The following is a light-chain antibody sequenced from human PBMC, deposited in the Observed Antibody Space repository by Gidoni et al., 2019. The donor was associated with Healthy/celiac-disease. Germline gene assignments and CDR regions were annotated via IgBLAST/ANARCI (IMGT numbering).Light chain of an antibody. CDR1: QSISSY. Sequence: IQIQQSPSSLSASVGYRVTITCRASQSISSYLNWYQQKPGKAPKLLIYAASSLQSGVPSRFSGSGSGTDFTFTISSLQPEDFATYYCQQSYNTPHTFGQGTKVEIK. CDR3: QQSYNTPHT. J-gene: IGKJ1*01. V-gene: IGKV1-39*01. CDR2: AAS.